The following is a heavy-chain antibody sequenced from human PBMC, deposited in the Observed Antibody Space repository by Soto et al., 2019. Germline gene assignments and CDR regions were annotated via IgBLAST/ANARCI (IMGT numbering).Heavy chain of an antibody. CDR2: IYWDDDK. CDR1: GFSLSTSGGG. CDR3: AHSKDYSSRWYTLDFDY. J-gene: IGHJ4*02. V-gene: IGHV2-5*02. Sequence: QITLKESGPTLVKPTQTLTLTCTFSGFSLSTSGGGVGWIRQPPEKALEWLALIYWDDDKRYSPSLKSRLTITKDTSKNQVVLTMTNVDPVDTDTYYCAHSKDYSSRWYTLDFDYWGQGTLVTVSS. D-gene: IGHD6-13*01.